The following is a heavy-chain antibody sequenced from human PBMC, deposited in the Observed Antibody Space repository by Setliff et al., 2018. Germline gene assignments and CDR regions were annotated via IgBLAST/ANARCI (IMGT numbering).Heavy chain of an antibody. V-gene: IGHV3-11*01. CDR1: GFTFSDYY. CDR2: ISSSGSLI. J-gene: IGHJ4*02. Sequence: GGSLRLSCATSGFTFSDYYMSGIRQTPGKGLEWVAYISSSGSLIYYPDSVKGRFTISRDNAKKSVDLQMNSLRAEDTAVYYCATKAVAGTGGQGTLVTVSS. D-gene: IGHD6-19*01. CDR3: ATKAVAGT.